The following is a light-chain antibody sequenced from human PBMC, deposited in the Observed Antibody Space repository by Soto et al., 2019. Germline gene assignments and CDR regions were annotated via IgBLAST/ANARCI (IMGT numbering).Light chain of an antibody. CDR2: LVS. CDR3: MQALQTRT. V-gene: IGKV2-28*01. Sequence: DIVLTQSPLSLPVTPGEPASISCRSSQSLLHSNGYTYLDWYLQKPGQSPQLLIYLVSNRASGVPDRFSGSGSGTDFTLKISRVEAEDDGVYYCMQALQTRTFGQGTKLEIK. J-gene: IGKJ2*01. CDR1: QSLLHSNGYTY.